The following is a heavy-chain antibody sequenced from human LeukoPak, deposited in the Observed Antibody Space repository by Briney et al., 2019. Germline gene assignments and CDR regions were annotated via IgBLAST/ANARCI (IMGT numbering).Heavy chain of an antibody. D-gene: IGHD2-21*01. CDR1: GFIVSSYY. CDR2: IYSGGTT. CDR3: ARGQLLAD. V-gene: IGHV3-66*01. Sequence: GGSLRLSCAASGFIVSSYYKIWVRQAPGKGLEWVSVIYSGGTTYYADSVKGRFTISRDNSKNTLYLQMNRLRAEDTAVYYCARGQLLADWGQGTLVTVSS. J-gene: IGHJ4*02.